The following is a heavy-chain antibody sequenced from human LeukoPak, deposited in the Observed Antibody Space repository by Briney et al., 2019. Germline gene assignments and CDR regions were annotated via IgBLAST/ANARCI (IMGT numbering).Heavy chain of an antibody. CDR1: GFTFSGSA. D-gene: IGHD6-19*01. J-gene: IGHJ4*02. CDR2: ISYDGSNK. Sequence: GGSLRLSCAASGFTFSGSAMHWVRQAPGKGLEWVAVISYDGSNKYYADSVKGRFTISRDNSKNTLYLQMNSLRAEDTAVYYCARDHSSGWLYFDYWGQGTLVTVSS. V-gene: IGHV3-30*04. CDR3: ARDHSSGWLYFDY.